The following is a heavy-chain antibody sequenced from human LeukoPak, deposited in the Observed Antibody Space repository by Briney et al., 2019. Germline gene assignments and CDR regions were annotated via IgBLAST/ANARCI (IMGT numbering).Heavy chain of an antibody. CDR1: GGSISSYY. CDR2: IYNSGST. J-gene: IGHJ4*02. V-gene: IGHV4-4*07. D-gene: IGHD6-13*01. CDR3: ARSAFLVTAPGLYYFDY. Sequence: PSETLSLTCTVSGGSISSYYWSWIRQPAGKGLEWIGHIYNSGSTNYNPSLKGRVTMSVATSKDQFSLHLSSVTAADTAVYYCARSAFLVTAPGLYYFDYWGQGTLVAVSS.